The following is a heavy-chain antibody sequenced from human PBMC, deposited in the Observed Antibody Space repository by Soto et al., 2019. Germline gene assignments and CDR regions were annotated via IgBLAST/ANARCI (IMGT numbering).Heavy chain of an antibody. D-gene: IGHD5-12*01. J-gene: IGHJ1*01. CDR1: GFTFSNYG. CDR3: AKSPWAATSVPGHH. Sequence: QVQLVESGGGVVQTGSSLRLSCAASGFTFSNYGMHWVRQAPGKGLEWVGAISFDGDNEYYADSVKGRLTISRDNSKNMLYLQLNGLRDEETAVYYWAKSPWAATSVPGHHWGQGTLVSVSS. CDR2: ISFDGDNE. V-gene: IGHV3-30*18.